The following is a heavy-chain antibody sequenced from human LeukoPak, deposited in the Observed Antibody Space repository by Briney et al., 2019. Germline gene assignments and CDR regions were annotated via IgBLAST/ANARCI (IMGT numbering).Heavy chain of an antibody. CDR3: ANGRYSYGYKNAFDI. CDR2: ISSSGSTI. CDR1: GFTFSDYY. V-gene: IGHV3-11*04. D-gene: IGHD5-18*01. Sequence: GGSLRLSCAASGFTFSDYYMSWIRQAPGKGLEWVSYISSSGSTIYYADSVKGRFTISRDNAKNSLYLQMNGLRAEDTAVYYCANGRYSYGYKNAFDIWGQGTMVTVSS. J-gene: IGHJ3*02.